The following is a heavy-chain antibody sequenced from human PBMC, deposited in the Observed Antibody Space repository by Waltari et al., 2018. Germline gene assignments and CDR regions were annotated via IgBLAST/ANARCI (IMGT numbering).Heavy chain of an antibody. Sequence: QVQLVQSGAEVKSPGASVKVSCKASGYIFTNYHVTWVRQAPGQGLEWMGWNSANNGNTEYAKNFQGRVTMTTDTSTNTAYMELRSLRSDDTAVFYCARVVSSSSPSFYYYGLDVWGQGTTVTVSS. CDR3: ARVVSSSSPSFYYYGLDV. J-gene: IGHJ6*02. D-gene: IGHD6-6*01. CDR1: GYIFTNYH. V-gene: IGHV1-18*04. CDR2: NSANNGNT.